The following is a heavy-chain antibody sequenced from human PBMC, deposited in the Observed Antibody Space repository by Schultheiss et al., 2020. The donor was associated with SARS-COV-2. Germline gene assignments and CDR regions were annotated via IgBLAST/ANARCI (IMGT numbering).Heavy chain of an antibody. J-gene: IGHJ6*03. CDR1: GGSVSSGSYY. D-gene: IGHD3-3*01. Sequence: SETLSLTCTVSGGSVSSGSYYWSWIRQPPGKGLEWIGYIYYSGSTNYNHSLKSRVTISVDTSKNQFSLKLSSVTAADTAVYYCARVSYDTLTGYMDVWGKGTTVTVSS. CDR3: ARVSYDTLTGYMDV. V-gene: IGHV4-61*01. CDR2: IYYSGST.